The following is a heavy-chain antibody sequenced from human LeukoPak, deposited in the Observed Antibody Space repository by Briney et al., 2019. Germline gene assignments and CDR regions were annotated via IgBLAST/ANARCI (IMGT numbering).Heavy chain of an antibody. CDR3: AKDHGYVGSNWFDP. CDR2: INPNSGGT. CDR1: GYTFTDYY. D-gene: IGHD3-10*01. Sequence: ASVKVSCKASGYTFTDYYIHWVRQAPGQGLEWVGRINPNSGGTNYAQKFQGRVTMTWDTSINTVYMEFSRLRSDDTAMYYCAKDHGYVGSNWFDPWGQGTLVTVSS. J-gene: IGHJ5*02. V-gene: IGHV1-2*06.